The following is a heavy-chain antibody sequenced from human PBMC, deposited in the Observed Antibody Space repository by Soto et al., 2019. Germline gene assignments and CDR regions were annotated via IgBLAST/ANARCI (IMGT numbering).Heavy chain of an antibody. Sequence: SSETLSLTCTVSGASISSGDSFWSWIRQPPGKGLEWIAYIYSSGSTYYNPSLKRRVAISIDTSKNQFSLNLSSLTAADTAVYYCASLNLSFDSWGQGTLVTVSS. V-gene: IGHV4-30-4*01. CDR3: ASLNLSFDS. J-gene: IGHJ5*01. CDR1: GASISSGDSF. CDR2: IYSSGST.